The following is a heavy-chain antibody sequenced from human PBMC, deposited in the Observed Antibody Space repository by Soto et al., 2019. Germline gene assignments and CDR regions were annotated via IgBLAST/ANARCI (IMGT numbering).Heavy chain of an antibody. CDR1: GFTFSSYS. CDR2: ISSSSSYI. V-gene: IGHV3-21*01. J-gene: IGHJ4*02. D-gene: IGHD3-10*01. Sequence: EVQLVESGGGLVKPGGSLRLSCAASGFTFSSYSMNWVRQAPGKGLEWVSSISSSSSYIYYADSVKGRFTISRDNAKNSLYLQMNSLRAEDTAVYYCARDFPSGSWFGEPVSRGNWGQGTLVTVSS. CDR3: ARDFPSGSWFGEPVSRGN.